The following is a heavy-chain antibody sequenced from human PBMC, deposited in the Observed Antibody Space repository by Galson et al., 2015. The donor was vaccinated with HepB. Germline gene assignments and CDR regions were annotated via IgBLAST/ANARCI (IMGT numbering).Heavy chain of an antibody. D-gene: IGHD3-3*01. V-gene: IGHV3-48*02. Sequence: ARRRSGAASGFTFDIYSMNWIRHAPGQGLVWVSYIRSSSRTIYYADSGKGRFTISRDNAKNSLYLQMNSPRDEDTAVYYCARDIARYYDFWSGYFWGNDSYYGMDVWGQGTTVTVSS. CDR1: GFTFDIYS. J-gene: IGHJ6*02. CDR2: IRSSSRTI. CDR3: ARDIARYYDFWSGYFWGNDSYYGMDV.